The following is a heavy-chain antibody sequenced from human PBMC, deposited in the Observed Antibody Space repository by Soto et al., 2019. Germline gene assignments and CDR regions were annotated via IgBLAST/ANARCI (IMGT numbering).Heavy chain of an antibody. CDR3: AMDGSCTGGSCYRYYFDY. J-gene: IGHJ4*02. V-gene: IGHV4-34*01. CDR2: INHSGST. CDR1: GGSFSGYY. D-gene: IGHD2-15*01. Sequence: QVQLQQWGAGLLKHSETLSLTCAVYGGSFSGYYWSWLRQPPGKGLEWIGEINHSGSTNYNPSLKRRVPRALATPKNPCALKLSSVPAADTAVYYCAMDGSCTGGSCYRYYFDYWGQGTLVTVSS.